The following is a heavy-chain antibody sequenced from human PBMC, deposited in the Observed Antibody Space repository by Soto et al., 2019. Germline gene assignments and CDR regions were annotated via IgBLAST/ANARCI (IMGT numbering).Heavy chain of an antibody. Sequence: QVQLQESGPRLVKPSQTLSLTCTVSGDSISRGGYYWNWLRQHPMKGLEWIGYIYHSGSTIYNPSLKSRVTISVDTSKNRLSLELSNVSTADTAIYYCARDGAGAYGLGWFDPWGQGILVTVSS. J-gene: IGHJ5*02. CDR3: ARDGAGAYGLGWFDP. CDR1: GDSISRGGYY. V-gene: IGHV4-31*03. CDR2: IYHSGST. D-gene: IGHD2-21*01.